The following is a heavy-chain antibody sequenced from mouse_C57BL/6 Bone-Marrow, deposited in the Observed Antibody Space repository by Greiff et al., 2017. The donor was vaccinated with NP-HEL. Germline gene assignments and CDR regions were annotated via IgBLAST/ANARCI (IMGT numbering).Heavy chain of an antibody. CDR2: IYPGSGST. Sequence: QVQLKQPGAELVKPGASVKMSCKASGYTFTSYWITWVKQRPGQGLEWIGDIYPGSGSTNYNEKFKSKATLTVDTSSSTAYMQLSSLTSEDSAVYYCARAEDGYQYYFDYWGQGTTLTVSS. J-gene: IGHJ2*01. CDR1: GYTFTSYW. V-gene: IGHV1-55*01. D-gene: IGHD2-3*01. CDR3: ARAEDGYQYYFDY.